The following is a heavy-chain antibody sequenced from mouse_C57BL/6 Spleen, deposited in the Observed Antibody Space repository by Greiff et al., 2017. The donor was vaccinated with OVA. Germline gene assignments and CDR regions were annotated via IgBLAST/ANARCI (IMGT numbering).Heavy chain of an antibody. D-gene: IGHD1-1*01. CDR2: INPGSGGT. Sequence: QVQLQQSGAELVRPGTSVKVSCKASGYAFTNYLIEWVKQRPGQGLEWIGVINPGSGGTNYNEKFKGKATLTADKSSSTAYMQLSSLTSEDSAVYFGARDGSSQGYFDVWGTGTTVTVSS. CDR3: ARDGSSQGYFDV. CDR1: GYAFTNYL. J-gene: IGHJ1*03. V-gene: IGHV1-54*01.